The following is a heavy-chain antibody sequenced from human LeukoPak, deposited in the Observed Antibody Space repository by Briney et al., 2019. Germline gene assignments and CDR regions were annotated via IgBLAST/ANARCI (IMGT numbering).Heavy chain of an antibody. D-gene: IGHD1-26*01. CDR3: ARGSVVGALEDY. J-gene: IGHJ4*02. Sequence: ASETLSLTCTVSGGSISSYYWSWIRQPPGKGLEWIGYIYYSGSTNYNPSLKSRVTISVDTSKNQFSLKLSSVTAADTAVYYCARGSVVGALEDYWGQGTLVTVSS. CDR1: GGSISSYY. CDR2: IYYSGST. V-gene: IGHV4-59*01.